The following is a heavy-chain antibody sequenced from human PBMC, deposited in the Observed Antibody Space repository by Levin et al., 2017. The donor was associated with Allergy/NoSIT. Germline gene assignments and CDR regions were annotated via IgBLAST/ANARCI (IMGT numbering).Heavy chain of an antibody. D-gene: IGHD1-26*01. CDR3: ARGRGGGSADY. CDR1: GFTFSSYW. Sequence: GGSLRVSCAASGFTFSSYWMHWVRQAPGKGLVWVSRISSDGSSTTYADSVKGRFTISRDNAKNTLYRQMDGLRAEETAVYYCARGRGGGSADYWGQGTLVTVSS. CDR2: ISSDGSST. J-gene: IGHJ4*02. V-gene: IGHV3-74*01.